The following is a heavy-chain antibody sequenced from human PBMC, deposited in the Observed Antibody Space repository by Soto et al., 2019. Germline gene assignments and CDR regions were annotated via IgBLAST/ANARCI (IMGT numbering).Heavy chain of an antibody. J-gene: IGHJ4*02. CDR2: ISYDGSNK. CDR3: ARDFDYYDSSGPFDY. V-gene: IGHV3-30*03. Sequence: SLRLSCAASGFTFSSYGMHWVRQAPGKGLEWVAVISYDGSNKYYADSVKGRFTISRDNSKNTLYLQMNSLRAEDTAVYYCARDFDYYDSSGPFDYWGQGTLVTVSS. D-gene: IGHD3-22*01. CDR1: GFTFSSYG.